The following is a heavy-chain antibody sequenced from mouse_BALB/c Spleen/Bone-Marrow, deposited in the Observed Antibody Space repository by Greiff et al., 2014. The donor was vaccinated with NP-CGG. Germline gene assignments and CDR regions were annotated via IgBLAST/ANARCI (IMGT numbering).Heavy chain of an antibody. D-gene: IGHD3-1*01. Sequence: EVKLVESGTVLARPGAAVKMSCMASGCTFSNYWMHWIKQRPGQGLEWIGTIHPGNSDTTYNQKFKGKAKLTAVTSTSTAYMELSSLTNEDSAVYYCTTLARNNFDYWGQGTTLTGSS. CDR2: IHPGNSDT. J-gene: IGHJ2*01. CDR1: GCTFSNYW. V-gene: IGHV1-5*01. CDR3: TTLARNNFDY.